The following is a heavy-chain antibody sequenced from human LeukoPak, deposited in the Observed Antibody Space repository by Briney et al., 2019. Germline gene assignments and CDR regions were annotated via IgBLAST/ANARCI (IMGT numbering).Heavy chain of an antibody. D-gene: IGHD3-22*01. CDR2: INPNSGGT. J-gene: IGHJ4*02. CDR3: ARFYHSSGYYYYFDY. V-gene: IGHV1-2*02. CDR1: GYTFTGYY. Sequence: GASVEVSCKASGYTFTGYYMHWVRQAPGQGLEWMGWINPNSGGTNYAQKFQGRVTMTRDTSISTAYMELSRLRSDDTAVYYCARFYHSSGYYYYFDYWGQGTLVTVSS.